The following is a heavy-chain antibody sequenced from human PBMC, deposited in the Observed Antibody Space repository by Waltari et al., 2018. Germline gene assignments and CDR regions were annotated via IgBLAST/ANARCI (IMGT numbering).Heavy chain of an antibody. J-gene: IGHJ3*02. V-gene: IGHV3-48*04. CDR2: IYSTGSTI. Sequence: EVQLVESGGGLVQPGGSLRLSCAASGFTVSDFSMNWVRQAPGKGLEWVSYIYSTGSTIYYADSVKGRFTISRDNAQNSLYLQMNSLRADDTAVYYCARGYRKAFDIWGQGTMVTVSS. CDR1: GFTVSDFS. D-gene: IGHD5-12*01. CDR3: ARGYRKAFDI.